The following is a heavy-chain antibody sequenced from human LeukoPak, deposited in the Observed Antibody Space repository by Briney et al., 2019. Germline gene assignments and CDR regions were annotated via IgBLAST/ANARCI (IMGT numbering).Heavy chain of an antibody. V-gene: IGHV1-8*01. CDR2: MNPKTGDT. Sequence: ASVKVSCKASGHTFTTYDINWVRQATGQGLEWMGWMNPKTGDTAFAQKFQGRVTMTRNTSIDTAYMELTSLRSQDTAMYYCARVFGGREIGFWGQGTQVTVSS. D-gene: IGHD3-3*01. CDR1: GHTFTTYD. J-gene: IGHJ4*02. CDR3: ARVFGGREIGF.